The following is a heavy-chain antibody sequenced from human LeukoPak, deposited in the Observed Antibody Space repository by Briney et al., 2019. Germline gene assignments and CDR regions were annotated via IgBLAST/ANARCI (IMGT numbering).Heavy chain of an antibody. CDR3: ARAPLLKVVTYRVPYYFYYMDV. CDR1: GGSFSSGTYY. CDR2: IYTSGST. D-gene: IGHD4-23*01. Sequence: PSQTLSLTCTVSGGSFSSGTYYWSWIRQPAGKGLEWIGRIYTSGSTNYNPSLKSRVTISVDTSKNQFSLKLSSVTAADTAVYYCARAPLLKVVTYRVPYYFYYMDVWGRGTSVTVSS. J-gene: IGHJ6*03. V-gene: IGHV4-61*02.